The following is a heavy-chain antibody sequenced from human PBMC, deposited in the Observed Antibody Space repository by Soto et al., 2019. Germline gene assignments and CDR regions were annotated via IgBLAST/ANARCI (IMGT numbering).Heavy chain of an antibody. J-gene: IGHJ4*02. V-gene: IGHV4-59*08. CDR1: GGSISSYY. CDR2: IYYSGST. D-gene: IGHD2-15*01. CDR3: ARHVGYCSGYTCYPYFDK. Sequence: QVQLQESGPGLVKPSETLSLTCTVSGGSISSYYWSWIRQPPGKGLEWIGYIYYSGSTNYNPSLKIRVTISVDTSKNQCSLRLSCVPAAGPAVYYCARHVGYCSGYTCYPYFDKWGQGSLVTGSS.